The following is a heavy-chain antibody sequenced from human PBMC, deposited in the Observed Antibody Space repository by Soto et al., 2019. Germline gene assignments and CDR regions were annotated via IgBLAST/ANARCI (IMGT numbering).Heavy chain of an antibody. CDR2: IYYSGST. J-gene: IGHJ5*02. D-gene: IGHD6-19*01. CDR3: ARGAFSGWYRWFDP. Sequence: PSETLSLTCTVSGGSISSGGYYWSWIRQHPGKGLEWIGYIYYSGSTYYNPSLKSRVTISVDTSKNQFSLKLSSVTAADTAVYYCARGAFSGWYRWFDPWGQGTLVTVSS. V-gene: IGHV4-31*03. CDR1: GGSISSGGYY.